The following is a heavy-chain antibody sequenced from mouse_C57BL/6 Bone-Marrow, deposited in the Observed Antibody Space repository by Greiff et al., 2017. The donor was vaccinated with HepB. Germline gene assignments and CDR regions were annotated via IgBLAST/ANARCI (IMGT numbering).Heavy chain of an antibody. CDR3: TRVALRPWYFDV. D-gene: IGHD1-2*01. CDR2: ISSGGDYI. Sequence: VQLKESGEGLVKPGGSLKLSCAASGFTFSSYAMSWVRQTPEKRLEWVAYISSGGDYIYYADTVKGRCTISRDNARNTLYLQMSSLKSEDTAMYYYTRVALRPWYFDVWGTGTTVTVSS. CDR1: GFTFSSYA. J-gene: IGHJ1*03. V-gene: IGHV5-9-1*02.